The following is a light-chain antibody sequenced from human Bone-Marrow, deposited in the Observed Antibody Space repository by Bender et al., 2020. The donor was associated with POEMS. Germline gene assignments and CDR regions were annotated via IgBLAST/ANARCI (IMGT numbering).Light chain of an antibody. CDR2: ANR. Sequence: QSVLTQPPSVSGAPGQRVTISCTGSSSNIGAGYDVHWYQQVPGTAPKLLIYANRHRPSGVPDRFSGSRSGTSASLAISGLQSEDEADYYCAVWDDSLNGWVFGGGTKLTVL. V-gene: IGLV1-40*01. CDR3: AVWDDSLNGWV. CDR1: SSNIGAGYD. J-gene: IGLJ3*02.